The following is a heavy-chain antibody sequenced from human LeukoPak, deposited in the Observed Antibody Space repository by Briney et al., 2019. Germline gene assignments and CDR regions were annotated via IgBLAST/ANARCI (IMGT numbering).Heavy chain of an antibody. J-gene: IGHJ4*02. D-gene: IGHD3-22*01. V-gene: IGHV1-46*01. CDR2: INPSGGST. CDR3: ARGYYDSSGYYRLDLDY. CDR1: GYTFTSYY. Sequence: ASVKVSCKASGYTFTSYYMHWVRQAPGQGLEWMGIINPSGGSTSYAQKFQGRVTMTRDMSTSTVYMELSSLRSEDTAVYYCARGYYDSSGYYRLDLDYWGQGTLVTVSS.